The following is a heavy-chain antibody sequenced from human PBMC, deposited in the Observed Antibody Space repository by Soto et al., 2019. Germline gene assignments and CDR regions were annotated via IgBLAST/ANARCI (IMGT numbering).Heavy chain of an antibody. CDR3: AKAGIGSGSYDFNY. Sequence: EVQLVESGGGLVQPGRSLRLSCAASGFTFHNYAMHWVRQAPGKGLEWVSGISGSSGNIGYADSVKGRFTISRDNAKNSLYLQMNSLIPEDTALYHCAKAGIGSGSYDFNYWGQGTLVTVAS. CDR2: ISGSSGNI. J-gene: IGHJ4*02. V-gene: IGHV3-9*01. CDR1: GFTFHNYA. D-gene: IGHD3-10*01.